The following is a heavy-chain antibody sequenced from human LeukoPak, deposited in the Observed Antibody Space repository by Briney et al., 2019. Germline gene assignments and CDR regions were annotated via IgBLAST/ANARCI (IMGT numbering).Heavy chain of an antibody. CDR3: AKEGSIFGVVIRPYYFDY. V-gene: IGHV3-74*01. Sequence: PGGSLRLSCAVSGFTFSGHWMFWVRQAPGKGLEWVSSDGSGTGHTDSVKGRFTISRDNSKNTLYLQMNSLRAEDTAVYYCAKEGSIFGVVIRPYYFDYWGQGTLVTVSS. CDR1: GFTFSGHW. J-gene: IGHJ4*02. D-gene: IGHD3-3*01. CDR2: DGSGT.